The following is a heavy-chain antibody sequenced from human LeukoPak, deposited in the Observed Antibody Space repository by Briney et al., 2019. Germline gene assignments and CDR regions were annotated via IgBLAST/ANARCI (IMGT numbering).Heavy chain of an antibody. CDR3: ARDLPHDYGGNSDWFDP. V-gene: IGHV3-33*01. J-gene: IGHJ5*02. D-gene: IGHD4-23*01. Sequence: PGRSLRLSCAASGFTFSSYGMHWVRQAPGKGMEWVAVIWYDGSKKLYADSVKGRCTVSRDNSKNTLYLQMNSLRPDDTAVFYCARDLPHDYGGNSDWFDPWGQGTLVAVSS. CDR1: GFTFSSYG. CDR2: IWYDGSKK.